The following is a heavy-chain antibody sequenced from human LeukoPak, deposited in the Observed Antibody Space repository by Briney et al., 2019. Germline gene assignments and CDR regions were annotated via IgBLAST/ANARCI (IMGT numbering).Heavy chain of an antibody. D-gene: IGHD6-25*01. J-gene: IGHJ4*02. CDR1: GGSISSYY. Sequence: SETLSLTCTVSGGSISSYYWSWIRQPPGKGLEWIGYIYYSGSTNYNPSLKSRVTISVDTSKNQFSLKLSSVTAADTAVYYCARIAADDYFDYWGQGTLVTVSS. V-gene: IGHV4-59*08. CDR2: IYYSGST. CDR3: ARIAADDYFDY.